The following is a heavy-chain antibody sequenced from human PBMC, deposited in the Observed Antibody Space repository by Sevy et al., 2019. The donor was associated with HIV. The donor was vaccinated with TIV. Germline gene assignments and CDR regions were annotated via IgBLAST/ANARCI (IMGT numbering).Heavy chain of an antibody. CDR2: IIPIFGTA. CDR1: GGTFSSYA. J-gene: IGHJ6*02. V-gene: IGHV1-69*13. CDR3: ARDFKYEGVPALRSGNHYYGMDV. D-gene: IGHD2-2*01. Sequence: ASVKVSCKASGGTFSSYAISWVRQAPGQGLEWMGGIIPIFGTANYAQKFQGRVTITADESTSTAYMELSGLRSEDTAVYYCARDFKYEGVPALRSGNHYYGMDVWGQGTTVTVSS.